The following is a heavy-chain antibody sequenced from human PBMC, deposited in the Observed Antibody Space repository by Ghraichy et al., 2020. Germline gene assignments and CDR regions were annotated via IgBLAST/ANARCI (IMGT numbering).Heavy chain of an antibody. J-gene: IGHJ6*02. V-gene: IGHV3-43*01. Sequence: GESLNISCAASGFTFDDYTMHWVRQAPGKGLEWVSLISWDGGSTYYADSVKGRFTISRDNSKNSLYLQMNSLRTEDTALYYCAKDIETGATYYYYYGMDVWGQGTTVTFSS. CDR2: ISWDGGST. CDR1: GFTFDDYT. CDR3: AKDIETGATYYYYYGMDV. D-gene: IGHD1-26*01.